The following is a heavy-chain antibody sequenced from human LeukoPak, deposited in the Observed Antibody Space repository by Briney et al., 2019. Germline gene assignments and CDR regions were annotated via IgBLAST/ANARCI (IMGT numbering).Heavy chain of an antibody. Sequence: SVKVSCKASGGTFSSYAISWVRQAPGQGLEWMGGIIPILGTANYAQKFQGRVTITADESTSTAYMELSSLRSEDTAVYYCARDKRSSWSQLDYYYYGMDVWGKGTTVTVSS. CDR3: ARDKRSSWSQLDYYYYGMDV. V-gene: IGHV1-69*13. J-gene: IGHJ6*04. CDR1: GGTFSSYA. CDR2: IIPILGTA. D-gene: IGHD6-13*01.